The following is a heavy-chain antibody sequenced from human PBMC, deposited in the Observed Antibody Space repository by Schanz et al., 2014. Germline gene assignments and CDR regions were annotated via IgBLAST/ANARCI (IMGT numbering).Heavy chain of an antibody. CDR2: ISGSSSTK. CDR1: GITFSGYS. V-gene: IGHV3-48*01. Sequence: EVQLVESGGGLAQPGGSLRLSCAASGITFSGYSMNWVRQAPGKGLEWVSYISGSSSTKYYADSVKGRFTISRDNGKKSRYLQITSLRAEDPALYSFPRVYEGYLSSPRHDAFDVWGQGTVVTVSS. J-gene: IGHJ3*01. D-gene: IGHD3-16*01. CDR3: PRVYEGYLSSPRHDAFDV.